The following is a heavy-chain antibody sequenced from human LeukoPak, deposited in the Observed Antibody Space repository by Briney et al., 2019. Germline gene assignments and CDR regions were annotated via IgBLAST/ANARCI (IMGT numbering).Heavy chain of an antibody. Sequence: ASVTVSCKASGYTFTSYAMHWVRQAPGQRLEWMGWINAGNGNTKYSQKFQGRVTITRDTSASTAYMELSSLRSEDTAVYYCARDFLRQWLVPYYYYGMDVWGQGTTVTVSS. D-gene: IGHD6-19*01. CDR1: GYTFTSYA. J-gene: IGHJ6*02. CDR2: INAGNGNT. V-gene: IGHV1-3*01. CDR3: ARDFLRQWLVPYYYYGMDV.